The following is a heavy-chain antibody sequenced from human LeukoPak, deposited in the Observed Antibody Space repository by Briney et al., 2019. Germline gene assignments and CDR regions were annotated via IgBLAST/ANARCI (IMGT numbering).Heavy chain of an antibody. J-gene: IGHJ4*02. CDR1: GFTFRNYV. D-gene: IGHD3-10*01. Sequence: GGSLRLSCAASGFTFRNYVIHWVRQAPGKGLEWVAVTSSDLNVKLYADSVKGRFTISRDNSRSTLYLQTNSLRPEDTAIYYCAREGYYGSGSPPSLYLDYWGQGTLVTVSS. V-gene: IGHV3-30-3*01. CDR3: AREGYYGSGSPPSLYLDY. CDR2: TSSDLNVK.